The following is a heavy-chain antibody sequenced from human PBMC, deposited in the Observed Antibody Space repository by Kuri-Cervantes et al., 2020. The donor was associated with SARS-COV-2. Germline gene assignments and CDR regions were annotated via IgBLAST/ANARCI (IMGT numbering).Heavy chain of an antibody. CDR1: GYTLTELS. D-gene: IGHD6-19*01. CDR3: ARGLATTVAVGSWFDP. Sequence: ASVKVSCKVSGYTLTELSMHWVRQAPGKGLEWMGGFDPEDGETIYAQKFQGRVTMTEDTPTDTAYMELSSLRSEDTAVYYCARGLATTVAVGSWFDPWGQGTLVTVSS. J-gene: IGHJ5*02. CDR2: FDPEDGET. V-gene: IGHV1-24*01.